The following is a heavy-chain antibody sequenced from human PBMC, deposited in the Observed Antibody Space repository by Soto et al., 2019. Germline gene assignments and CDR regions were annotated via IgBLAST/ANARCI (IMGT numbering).Heavy chain of an antibody. CDR1: GFTFSSYS. J-gene: IGHJ5*02. CDR2: ISSSSSYI. D-gene: IGHD2-2*01. CDR3: AGAAPLAVVVLDGFDP. Sequence: GGSLRLSCAASGFTFSSYSMNWVRQAPGKGLEWVSSISSSSSYIYYADSVKGRFTISRDNAKNSLYLQMNSLRAEDTAVYYWAGAAPLAVVVLDGFDPWGQGTLVTVSS. V-gene: IGHV3-21*01.